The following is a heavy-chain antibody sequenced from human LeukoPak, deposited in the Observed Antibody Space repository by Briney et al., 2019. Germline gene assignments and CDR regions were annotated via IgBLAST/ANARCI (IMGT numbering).Heavy chain of an antibody. Sequence: PSQTLSLTCTVSGGSISSGDYYWSWIRQPSGKGLEWIGYIYYSGSTYYNPSLKSRVTISVDTSKNQFSLKLNSVTAADTAVYYCARNSGGPRGWELLFYFDYWGQGTLVTVSS. CDR1: GGSISSGDYY. CDR2: IYYSGST. CDR3: ARNSGGPRGWELLFYFDY. V-gene: IGHV4-30-4*08. J-gene: IGHJ4*02. D-gene: IGHD1-26*01.